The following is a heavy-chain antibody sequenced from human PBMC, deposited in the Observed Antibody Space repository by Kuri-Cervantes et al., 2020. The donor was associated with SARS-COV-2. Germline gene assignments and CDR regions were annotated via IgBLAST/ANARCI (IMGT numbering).Heavy chain of an antibody. Sequence: GESLKISCAASGFTFSSYALSWVRQAPGKGLEWVSGISNSGGRTHYADSAKGRFTISRDNSKNTLYLEMNSLRAENTAVYYCAKGGSDYIWGSYGMPPTYGYWGQGTLVTVSS. D-gene: IGHD3-16*01. V-gene: IGHV3-23*01. CDR2: ISNSGGRT. J-gene: IGHJ4*02. CDR3: AKGGSDYIWGSYGMPPTYGY. CDR1: GFTFSSYA.